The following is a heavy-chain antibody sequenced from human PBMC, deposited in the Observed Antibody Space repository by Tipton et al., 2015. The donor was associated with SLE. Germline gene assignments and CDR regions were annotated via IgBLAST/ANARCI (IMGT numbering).Heavy chain of an antibody. D-gene: IGHD1-26*01. CDR2: IYYSGST. J-gene: IGHJ4*02. Sequence: TLSLTCTVSGGSISSYYWGWIRQPPGKGLEWIGSIYYSGSTYYNPSLKSRVTISVDTSKNQFSLKLSSVTAADTAVYYCARAPLGSYYDYWGQGTLVTVSS. CDR1: GGSISSYY. CDR3: ARAPLGSYYDY. V-gene: IGHV4-39*07.